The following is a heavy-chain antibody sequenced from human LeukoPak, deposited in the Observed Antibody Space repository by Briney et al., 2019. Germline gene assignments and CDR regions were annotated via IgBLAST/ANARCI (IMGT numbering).Heavy chain of an antibody. CDR2: ISYDGSNK. Sequence: GGSLRLSCAASGFTFSSYGIHWVRQAPGKGLEWVAVISYDGSNKYYADSVKGRFTISRDNSKNTLYLQMNSLRAEDTAVYYCAKEKIRDWYFDLWGRGTLVTASS. CDR1: GFTFSSYG. V-gene: IGHV3-30*18. D-gene: IGHD3-16*01. J-gene: IGHJ2*01. CDR3: AKEKIRDWYFDL.